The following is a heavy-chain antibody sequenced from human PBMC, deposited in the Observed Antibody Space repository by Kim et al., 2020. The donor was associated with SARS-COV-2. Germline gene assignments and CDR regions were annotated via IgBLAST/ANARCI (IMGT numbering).Heavy chain of an antibody. J-gene: IGHJ4*02. CDR2: INHSGST. Sequence: SETLSLTCAVYGGSFSGYYWSWIRQPPGKGLEWIGEINHSGSTNYNPSLKSRVTISVDTSKNQFSLKLSSVTAADTAVYYCARGLMMTWDYWGQGTLVTVSS. CDR1: GGSFSGYY. V-gene: IGHV4-34*01. D-gene: IGHD2-8*01. CDR3: ARGLMMTWDY.